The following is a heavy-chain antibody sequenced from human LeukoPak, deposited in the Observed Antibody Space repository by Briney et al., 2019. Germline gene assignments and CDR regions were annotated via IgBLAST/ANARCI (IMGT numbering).Heavy chain of an antibody. D-gene: IGHD6-13*01. Sequence: ASVKVSCKASGYTFTSYYMHWVRQAPGQGLEWVGIINPSGDPTTYAQKFQGRVTMTSDMSTSTVYMELSSLRSEDTAVYYCARGIHSSSWYEDYYYYYYMDVWGKGTTVTVSS. CDR1: GYTFTSYY. V-gene: IGHV1-46*01. CDR3: ARGIHSSSWYEDYYYYYYMDV. CDR2: INPSGDPT. J-gene: IGHJ6*03.